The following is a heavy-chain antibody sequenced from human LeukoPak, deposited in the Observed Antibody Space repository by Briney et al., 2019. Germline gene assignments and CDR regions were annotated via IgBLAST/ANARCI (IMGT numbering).Heavy chain of an antibody. CDR2: IKQDGSEK. V-gene: IGHV3-7*02. D-gene: IGHD3-22*01. J-gene: IGHJ4*02. CDR1: GFTFSSYW. CDR3: ASSYYYDSSGYYY. Sequence: PAGGSLRLSCAASGFTFSSYWMSWVRQAPGKGLEWVANIKQDGSEKYYVDSVKGRFTISRDNAKNSLYLQMNSLRAEDTAVYYCASSYYYDSSGYYYWGQGTLVTVSS.